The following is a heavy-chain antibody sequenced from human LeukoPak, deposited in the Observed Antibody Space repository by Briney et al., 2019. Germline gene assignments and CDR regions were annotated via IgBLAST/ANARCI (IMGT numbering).Heavy chain of an antibody. CDR3: ARGGIAARPFDY. CDR1: GGSFSGYY. J-gene: IGHJ4*02. D-gene: IGHD6-6*01. V-gene: IGHV4-34*01. CDR2: INHSGST. Sequence: SETLSLTCAVYGGSFSGYYWSWIRQPPGKGLEWIGEINHSGSTNYNPSLKSRVTISVDTSKNQFPLKLSSVTAADTAVYYCARGGIAARPFDYWGQGTLVTVSS.